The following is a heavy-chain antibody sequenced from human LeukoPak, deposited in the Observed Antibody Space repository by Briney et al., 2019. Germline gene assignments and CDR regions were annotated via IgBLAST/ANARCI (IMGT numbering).Heavy chain of an antibody. CDR1: GGSISSYY. V-gene: IGHV4-59*01. J-gene: IGHJ4*02. CDR3: ARALQTRRLDY. Sequence: SETLSLTCTVSGGSISSYYWSWIRQPPGKGLEWIGYIYHTGSINYNPSLKSRVTISVDTSKNQFSLKVNSVTAADTAVYYCARALQTRRLDYWGQGTLVTVSS. CDR2: IYHTGSI. D-gene: IGHD6-25*01.